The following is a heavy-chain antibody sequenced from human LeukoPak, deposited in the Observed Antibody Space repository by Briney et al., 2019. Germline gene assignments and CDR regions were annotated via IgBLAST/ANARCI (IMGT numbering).Heavy chain of an antibody. V-gene: IGHV3-66*01. CDR1: GFTVSSNY. Sequence: PGGSLRLSCAASGFTVSSNYMTWVRQAPGKGLEWVSVISGGGSTFYADSVKDRFTISRDSSKNTLFLQMNSLRAEDTAVYYCTRDLYSSGWTQYGMDVWGQGTTVTVSS. D-gene: IGHD6-19*01. J-gene: IGHJ6*02. CDR2: ISGGGST. CDR3: TRDLYSSGWTQYGMDV.